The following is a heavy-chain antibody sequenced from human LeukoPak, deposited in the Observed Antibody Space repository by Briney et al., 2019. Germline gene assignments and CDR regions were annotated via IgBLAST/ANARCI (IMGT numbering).Heavy chain of an antibody. CDR1: GFTFKGYW. CDR3: VRLRYTYGKNFDC. Sequence: GGSLRLSCAASGFTFKGYWMSWVRQAPGKGLEWVANIQQDGSEKRYVDSVKGRFTISRDNAKNSLYLQMDSLRAEDTAVYYCVRLRYTYGKNFDCWGQGTLVTVSS. D-gene: IGHD5-18*01. J-gene: IGHJ4*02. CDR2: IQQDGSEK. V-gene: IGHV3-7*01.